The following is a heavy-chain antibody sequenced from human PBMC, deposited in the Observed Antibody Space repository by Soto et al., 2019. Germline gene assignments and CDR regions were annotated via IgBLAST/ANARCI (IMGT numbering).Heavy chain of an antibody. D-gene: IGHD5-12*01. J-gene: IGHJ4*02. CDR3: TTHHNRRWLQNPEH. V-gene: IGHV3-15*01. Sequence: GGSLRLSCAASGFTFSNAWMSWVRQAPGKGLEWVGRIKSKTDGGTTDYAAPVKGRFTISRDDSKNTLYLQMNSLKTEDTAVYYCTTHHNRRWLQNPEHWGQGTLVTVSS. CDR1: GFTFSNAW. CDR2: IKSKTDGGTT.